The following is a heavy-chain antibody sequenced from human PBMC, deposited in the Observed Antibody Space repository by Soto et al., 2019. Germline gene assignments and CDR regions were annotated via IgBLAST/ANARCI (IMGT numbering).Heavy chain of an antibody. Sequence: QVQLQESGPGLVKPSQTLSLTCTVSGGSISSGDYYWSWIRQPPGKGLEWIGYIYYTGSTYYNPXLKSRVTMSVDXSXNXXSLKLSSVTAADTATYYCARGGGSYYDSSGLPILVSSTFDYWGQGTLVTVSS. V-gene: IGHV4-30-4*01. CDR1: GGSISSGDYY. J-gene: IGHJ4*02. CDR3: ARGGGSYYDSSGLPILVSSTFDY. CDR2: IYYTGST. D-gene: IGHD3-22*01.